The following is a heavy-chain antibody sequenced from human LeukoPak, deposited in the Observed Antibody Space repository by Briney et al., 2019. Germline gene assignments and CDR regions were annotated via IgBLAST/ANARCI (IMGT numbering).Heavy chain of an antibody. Sequence: GGSLRLSCAASGFTFSSYAMSWVRQAPGKGLEWVSAISGSGGSTYYAGSVKGRFTISRDNSKNTLYLQMNSLRAEDTAVYYCAKDLEEAVAGTWDYWGQGTLVTVSS. CDR1: GFTFSSYA. D-gene: IGHD6-19*01. CDR2: ISGSGGST. V-gene: IGHV3-23*01. J-gene: IGHJ4*02. CDR3: AKDLEEAVAGTWDY.